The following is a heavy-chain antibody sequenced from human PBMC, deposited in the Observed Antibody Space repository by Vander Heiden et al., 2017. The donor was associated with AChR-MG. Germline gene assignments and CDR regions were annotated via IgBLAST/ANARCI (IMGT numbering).Heavy chain of an antibody. J-gene: IGHJ6*02. V-gene: IGHV2-5*02. CDR1: GFSLSTSGVG. D-gene: IGHD3-9*01. CDR2: IYWDDDK. CDR3: ARSLSVRYFDKGAYYYYGMDV. Sequence: QITLKESGPTLVKPTQTLTLTCTFSGFSLSTSGVGVGWIRQPPGKALEWLALIYWDDDKRYSPSLKSRLTITKDTYKNQVVLTMTNMDPVDTATYYCARSLSVRYFDKGAYYYYGMDVWGQGTTVTVSS.